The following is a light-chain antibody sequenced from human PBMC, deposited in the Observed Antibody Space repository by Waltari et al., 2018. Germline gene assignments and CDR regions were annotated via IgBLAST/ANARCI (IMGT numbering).Light chain of an antibody. V-gene: IGLV2-11*01. J-gene: IGLJ3*02. CDR3: CSYAGSYPWV. Sequence: QSALTQPRSVSGSPGQSVTISCTGTSSDVGGYNYVSWYQQHPGKAPKLMIYDVSKRPSGLPDRFSGSKSGHTASLTISGLQAEDEADYYCCSYAGSYPWVFGGGTKLTVL. CDR2: DVS. CDR1: SSDVGGYNY.